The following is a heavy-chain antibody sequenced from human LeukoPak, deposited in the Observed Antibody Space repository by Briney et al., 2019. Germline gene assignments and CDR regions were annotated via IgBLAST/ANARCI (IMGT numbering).Heavy chain of an antibody. CDR1: GYTFTSYY. Sequence: GVSVKVSCKASGYTFTSYYMHWVRQAPGQGLEWMGIINPSGGSTSYAQKFQGRVTMTRDTSTSTAYMELSSLRSEDTAVYYCARVGSVTTAVDPWGQGTLVTVSS. CDR2: INPSGGST. V-gene: IGHV1-46*01. D-gene: IGHD4-11*01. J-gene: IGHJ5*02. CDR3: ARVGSVTTAVDP.